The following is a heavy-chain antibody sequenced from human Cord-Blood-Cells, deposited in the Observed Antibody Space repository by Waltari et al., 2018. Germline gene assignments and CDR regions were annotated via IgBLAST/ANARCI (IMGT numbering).Heavy chain of an antibody. Sequence: EVQLVESGGGLVQPGRSLRLSCAASGFTFDDYAMHWVRQAPGKGLEWVSGISWNSGSIGYADSVKGLFTISRDNAKNSLYLQMNSLRAEDTALYYCAKDIVPVYDFWSGYDAFDIWGQGTMVTVSS. CDR1: GFTFDDYA. J-gene: IGHJ3*02. CDR3: AKDIVPVYDFWSGYDAFDI. D-gene: IGHD3-3*01. CDR2: ISWNSGSI. V-gene: IGHV3-9*01.